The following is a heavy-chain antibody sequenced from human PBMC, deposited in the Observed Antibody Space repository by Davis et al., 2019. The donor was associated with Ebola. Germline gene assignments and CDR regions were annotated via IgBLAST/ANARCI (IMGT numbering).Heavy chain of an antibody. J-gene: IGHJ6*02. CDR1: GSGIMFSDYW. D-gene: IGHD5-12*01. V-gene: IGHV3-7*03. Sequence: GESLKISCVASGSGIMFSDYWMSWVRQAPGKGLEWVANINRDGSEKYYVDSVKGRFTISRDNAHNSLYLQMSSLRAEDTALYYCASGDGRGSSYDMDVWGQGTTVTVSS. CDR3: ASGDGRGSSYDMDV. CDR2: INRDGSEK.